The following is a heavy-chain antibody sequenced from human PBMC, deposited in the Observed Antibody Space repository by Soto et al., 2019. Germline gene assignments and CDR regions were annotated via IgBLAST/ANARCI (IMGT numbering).Heavy chain of an antibody. V-gene: IGHV4-30-4*08. J-gene: IGHJ4*02. CDR3: ARSDFWSGYYTDY. Sequence: SETLPLTCTVSGGSIISCDYHWSLIRQPPGKGLEWIGFVYYTGNTYYNPSLKSRVTISVDTSKNQFSLKLSSVTAADTAVYYCARSDFWSGYYTDYWGQGTLVTVXS. D-gene: IGHD3-3*01. CDR2: VYYTGNT. CDR1: GGSIISCDYH.